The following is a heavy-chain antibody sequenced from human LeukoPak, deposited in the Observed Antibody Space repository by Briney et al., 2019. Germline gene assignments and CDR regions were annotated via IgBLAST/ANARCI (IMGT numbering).Heavy chain of an antibody. CDR1: GYRFTSYW. CDR2: IYPGDSDT. V-gene: IGHV5-51*01. Sequence: GGSLKISCKGSGYRFTSYWIGWVRQMPGKGLEWMGIIYPGDSDTRYSPSFQGQVTISADKSISTAYLQWSSLKASDTAMYYCARQDYDILTGYYKGPFDYWGQGTLVTVSS. D-gene: IGHD3-9*01. CDR3: ARQDYDILTGYYKGPFDY. J-gene: IGHJ4*02.